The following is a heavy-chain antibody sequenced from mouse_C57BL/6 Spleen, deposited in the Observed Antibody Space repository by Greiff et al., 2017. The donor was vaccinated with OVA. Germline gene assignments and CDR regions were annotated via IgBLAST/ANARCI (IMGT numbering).Heavy chain of an antibody. CDR1: GYTFTSYW. CDR3: ARGLGYYGSSAY. CDR2: IDPSDSYT. J-gene: IGHJ3*01. D-gene: IGHD1-1*01. V-gene: IGHV1-69*01. Sequence: QVQLQQPGAELVMPGASVKLSCKASGYTFTSYWMHWVKQRPGQGLEWIGEIDPSDSYTNYNQKFKGKSTLTVDKSSSTAYMQLSSLTSEDSAVYYGARGLGYYGSSAYWGQGTLVTVSA.